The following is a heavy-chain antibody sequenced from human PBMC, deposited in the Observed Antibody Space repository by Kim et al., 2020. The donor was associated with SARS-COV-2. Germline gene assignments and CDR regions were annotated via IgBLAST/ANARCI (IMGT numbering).Heavy chain of an antibody. J-gene: IGHJ4*02. D-gene: IGHD1-26*01. CDR2: ISGSGINS. Sequence: GGSLRLSCAASGFSFSNYAMTWVRQAPGKGLEWVSSISGSGINSYYADSEKGHFITSRDNSKNTLYLQLNSLRAEDTALYYCAKCSGIHQILDSWGQGT. V-gene: IGHV3-23*01. CDR1: GFSFSNYA. CDR3: AKCSGIHQILDS.